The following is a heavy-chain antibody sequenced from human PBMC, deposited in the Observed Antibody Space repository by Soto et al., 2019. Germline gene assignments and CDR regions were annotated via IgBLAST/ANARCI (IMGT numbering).Heavy chain of an antibody. J-gene: IGHJ4*02. CDR3: AKSIIAAGTYHFDN. CDR1: GFTFTGYA. CDR2: ISGSGSST. V-gene: IGHV3-23*01. Sequence: VGSLRLSCAASGFTFTGYAMSWVRQAPGKGLEWVSGISGSGSSTDYADSVKGRFIISRDSSNNTVYLQMNSLTAEDTAMYYCAKSIIAAGTYHFDNWGQGALVTVSS. D-gene: IGHD6-13*01.